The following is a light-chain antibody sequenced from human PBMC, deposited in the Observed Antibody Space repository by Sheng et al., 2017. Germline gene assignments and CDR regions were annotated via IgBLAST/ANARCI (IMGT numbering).Light chain of an antibody. CDR2: DAS. CDR3: QQFSGYPLT. CDR1: EAISSA. Sequence: AIQLTQSPSSLSASVGDRVTITCRASEAISSALGWYQQKPGAAPKLLIYDASSLQSGVSSRFSGSRSGTDFTLTISSLQPEDFATYSCQQFSGYPLTFGGGTKVEIK. J-gene: IGKJ4*01. V-gene: IGKV1-13*02.